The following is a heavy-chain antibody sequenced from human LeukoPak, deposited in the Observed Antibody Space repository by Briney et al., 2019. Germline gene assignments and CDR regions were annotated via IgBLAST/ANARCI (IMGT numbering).Heavy chain of an antibody. D-gene: IGHD6-19*01. CDR1: GFTFDDYA. V-gene: IGHV3-9*01. CDR3: AKDSTGYSSGWVDY. CDR2: ISWNSGSI. J-gene: IGHJ4*02. Sequence: QTGGSLRLSCAASGFTFDDYAMHWVRQAPGKGLEWVSGISWNSGSIGYADSVKGRFTISRDNAKNSLYLQMNSLRAEDTALYYCAKDSTGYSSGWVDYWGQGTLVTVSS.